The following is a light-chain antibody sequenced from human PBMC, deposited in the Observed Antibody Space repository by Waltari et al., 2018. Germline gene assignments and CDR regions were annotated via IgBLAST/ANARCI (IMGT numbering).Light chain of an antibody. V-gene: IGLV2-14*01. J-gene: IGLJ2*01. Sequence: SALTQPASVSDSPGRTVTLSCTKSTSDGATFGSVSWYPHHPGQAPQLLIFDGTNRPPVVSVRFSATESPNTASLTISDLQAEDEAHYYCASYLPDGIVVFGGGTRLNVL. CDR3: ASYLPDGIVV. CDR1: TSDGATFGS. CDR2: DGT.